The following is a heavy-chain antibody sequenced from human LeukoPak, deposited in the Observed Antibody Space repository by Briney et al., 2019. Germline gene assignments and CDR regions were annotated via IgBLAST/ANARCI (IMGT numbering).Heavy chain of an antibody. CDR2: ISGSGGST. CDR1: GFSFRSYA. CDR3: AKDRGGYDLNFDY. J-gene: IGHJ4*02. V-gene: IGHV3-23*01. Sequence: GGSLRLSCAASGFSFRSYAMSWVRQAPGKGLEWVSAISGSGGSTYYADSVKGRFTISRDNSKNTLYLQMNSLRAEDTAVYYCAKDRGGYDLNFDYWGQGTLVTVSS. D-gene: IGHD5-12*01.